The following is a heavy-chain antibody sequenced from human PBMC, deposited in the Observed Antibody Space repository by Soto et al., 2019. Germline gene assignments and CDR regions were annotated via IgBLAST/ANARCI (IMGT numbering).Heavy chain of an antibody. CDR1: VYTFTSYG. CDR2: ISAYNGNT. Sequence: QVQLVQSGAAVKKPGASVKVSCKASVYTFTSYGISWVRQAPGQGLEWMGWISAYNGNTNYAEKLQGRVTMTTDKAIRTAYMELRGLRTDEPAVYYCAWARYSSSLGYYYYGMDVRGQGTTGTVSS. J-gene: IGHJ6*02. CDR3: AWARYSSSLGYYYYGMDV. D-gene: IGHD6-13*01. V-gene: IGHV1-18*01.